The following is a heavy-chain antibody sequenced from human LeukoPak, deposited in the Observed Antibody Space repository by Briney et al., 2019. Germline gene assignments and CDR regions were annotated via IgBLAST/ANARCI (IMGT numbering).Heavy chain of an antibody. CDR1: GFTFSGCS. CDR2: IISDSSYM. J-gene: IGHJ4*02. Sequence: GGSLRLSRAASGFTFSGCSMSWVRQAPGKGLEWVSSIISDSSYMFYADSVKGRFTISRDNAKNSLFLQMNSLTAEDTAVYYCVGDPAAGDCWGQGTLVTVSS. CDR3: VGDPAAGDC. V-gene: IGHV3-21*01.